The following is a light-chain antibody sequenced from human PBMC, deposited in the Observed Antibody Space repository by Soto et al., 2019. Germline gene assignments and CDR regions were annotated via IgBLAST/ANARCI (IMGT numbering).Light chain of an antibody. CDR3: QQYMSYS. CDR1: QSVSSSY. Sequence: EIVLTQSPGTLSLSPGERATLSFRASQSVSSSYLAWYQQKPGQAPRLLIYGASSRATGIPDRFSGSGSGTDFTLTISSLQPDDFATYYCQQYMSYSFGQGTKVDIK. V-gene: IGKV3-20*01. J-gene: IGKJ1*01. CDR2: GAS.